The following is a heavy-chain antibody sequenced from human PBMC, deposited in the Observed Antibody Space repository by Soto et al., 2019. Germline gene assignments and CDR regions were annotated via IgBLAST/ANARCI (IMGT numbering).Heavy chain of an antibody. CDR2: ISYDGSNK. CDR1: GFTFSSYA. V-gene: IGHV3-30-3*01. J-gene: IGHJ2*01. CDR3: ARERRITMIVVVPPGYFDL. D-gene: IGHD3-22*01. Sequence: QVQLVESGGGVVQPGRSLRLSCAASGFTFSSYAMHWVRQAPGKGLEWVAVISYDGSNKYYADSVKGRFTISRDNSKNTLYLQMNSLRAEDTAVDYCARERRITMIVVVPPGYFDLWGRGTLVTVSS.